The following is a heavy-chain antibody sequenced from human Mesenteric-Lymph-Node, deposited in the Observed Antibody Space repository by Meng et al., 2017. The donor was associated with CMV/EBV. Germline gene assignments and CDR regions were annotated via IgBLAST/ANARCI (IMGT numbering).Heavy chain of an antibody. D-gene: IGHD3-10*01. V-gene: IGHV3-30*02. J-gene: IGHJ4*02. CDR2: IKNDGSSQ. CDR3: AKGRGSSLEY. Sequence: GGSLRLSCSVSGYSITSGYFWGWVRQPPGKGLEWVTFIKNDGSSQYYADSVKGRFTISRDNFKNTLYLQMNSLRPEDTAVYYCAKGRGSSLEYWGQGTLVTVSS. CDR1: GYSITSGYF.